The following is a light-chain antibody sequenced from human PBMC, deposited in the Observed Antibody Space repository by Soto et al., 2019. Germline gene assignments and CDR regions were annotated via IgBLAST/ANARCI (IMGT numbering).Light chain of an antibody. V-gene: IGLV1-51*01. Sequence: QSALTQPASVSGSPGQSVTISCSGSSSNIGNNYVSWYQQVPGTAPKLLIYDNNKRPSGIPDRFSGSKSGTSGTLDITGLQTGDEADYYCATWDGSLPGEVFGGGTKVTVL. CDR3: ATWDGSLPGEV. CDR1: SSNIGNNY. CDR2: DNN. J-gene: IGLJ2*01.